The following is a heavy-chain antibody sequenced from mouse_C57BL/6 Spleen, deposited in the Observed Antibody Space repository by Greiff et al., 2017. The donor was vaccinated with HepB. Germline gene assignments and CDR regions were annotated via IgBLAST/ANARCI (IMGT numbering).Heavy chain of an antibody. CDR2: IYPRSGNT. CDR1: GYTFTSYG. J-gene: IGHJ1*03. V-gene: IGHV1-81*01. D-gene: IGHD4-1*02. Sequence: QVQLKQSGAELARPGASVKLSCKASGYTFTSYGISWVKQRTGQGLEWIGEIYPRSGNTYYNEKFKGKATLTADKSSSTAYMELRSLTSEDSAVYFCARGSTGRGPVLGYFDVWGTGTTVTVSS. CDR3: ARGSTGRGPVLGYFDV.